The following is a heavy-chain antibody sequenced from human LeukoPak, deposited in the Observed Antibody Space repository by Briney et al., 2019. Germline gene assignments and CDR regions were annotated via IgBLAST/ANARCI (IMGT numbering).Heavy chain of an antibody. V-gene: IGHV3-48*01. CDR1: GFTFSSYE. J-gene: IGHJ3*02. CDR2: ISSSTNTI. CDR3: ARDQGPRWAFDI. Sequence: GGSLRLSCAASGFTFSSYEMNWVRQAPGKGLEWVSYISSSTNTIYYADSVKGRFTISRDNAKNSLYLQMNSLRAEDTAVYYCARDQGPRWAFDIWGQGTMVTVSS.